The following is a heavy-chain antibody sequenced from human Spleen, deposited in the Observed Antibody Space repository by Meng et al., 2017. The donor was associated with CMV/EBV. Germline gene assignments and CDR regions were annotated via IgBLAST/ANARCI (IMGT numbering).Heavy chain of an antibody. CDR3: AGVTEYGGNCFDS. D-gene: IGHD4/OR15-4a*01. CDR1: GGSISSSNW. V-gene: IGHV4-4*02. Sequence: SETLSLTCAVSGGSISSSNWWSWVRQPPGKGLEWIGEIYHSGSTNYNPSLKSRVTISVDKSKNQFSLKLSSVTAADTAVYYCAGVTEYGGNCFDSWGQGTLVTVSS. CDR2: IYHSGST. J-gene: IGHJ4*02.